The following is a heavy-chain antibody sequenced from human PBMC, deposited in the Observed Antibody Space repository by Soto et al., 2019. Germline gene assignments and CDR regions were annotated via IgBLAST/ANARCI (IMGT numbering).Heavy chain of an antibody. J-gene: IGHJ1*01. CDR2: ISAYNGNT. CDR1: GYTFTSYG. CDR3: ASSLGYCSGGSCYSR. D-gene: IGHD2-15*01. V-gene: IGHV1-18*01. Sequence: QVQLVQSGAEVKKPGASVKVSCKVSGYTFTSYGISWVRQAPGQGLEWMGWISAYNGNTNYAQKIQGRDTMTTDTYTSTAYMELRRLRSDDTAVYYCASSLGYCSGGSCYSRWGQGTLVTVS.